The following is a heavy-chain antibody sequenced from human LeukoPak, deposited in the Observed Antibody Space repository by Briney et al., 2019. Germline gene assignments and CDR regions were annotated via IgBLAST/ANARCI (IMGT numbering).Heavy chain of an antibody. CDR3: AREHVLLWFGELSYGMDV. CDR2: IWYDGSNK. Sequence: GRSLRLSCAASGLTFSSYGMHWVRQAPGKGLEWVAVIWYDGSNKYYADSVKGRFTISRDNSKNTLYLQMNSLRAEDTAVYYCAREHVLLWFGELSYGMDVWGQGTTVTVSS. V-gene: IGHV3-33*01. D-gene: IGHD3-10*01. CDR1: GLTFSSYG. J-gene: IGHJ6*02.